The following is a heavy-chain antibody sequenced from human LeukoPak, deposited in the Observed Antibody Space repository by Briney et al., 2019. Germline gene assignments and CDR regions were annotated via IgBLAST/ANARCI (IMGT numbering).Heavy chain of an antibody. J-gene: IGHJ4*02. CDR1: GGTFSSYA. Sequence: SVKVSCKASGGTFSSYAISWVRQAPGQGLEWMGRIIPILGIANYAQKFQGRVTITADKSTSTAYMELSSLRSEDTAVYYCARDCPDSGSCSDYWGQGTLVTVSS. CDR3: ARDCPDSGSCSDY. D-gene: IGHD6-13*01. CDR2: IIPILGIA. V-gene: IGHV1-69*04.